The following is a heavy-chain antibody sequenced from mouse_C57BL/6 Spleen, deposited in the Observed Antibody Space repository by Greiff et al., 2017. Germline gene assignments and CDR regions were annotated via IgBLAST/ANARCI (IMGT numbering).Heavy chain of an antibody. J-gene: IGHJ2*01. Sequence: EVQLQQSGAELVRPGASVKLSCTASGFNIKDDYMHWVKQRPEQGLEWIGWIDPENGDTEYASKFQGKATITADTSSNTAYLQLSSLTSEDTAVYYCTTEGTADYWGQGTTLTVSS. V-gene: IGHV14-4*01. CDR2: IDPENGDT. CDR1: GFNIKDDY. D-gene: IGHD2-14*01. CDR3: TTEGTADY.